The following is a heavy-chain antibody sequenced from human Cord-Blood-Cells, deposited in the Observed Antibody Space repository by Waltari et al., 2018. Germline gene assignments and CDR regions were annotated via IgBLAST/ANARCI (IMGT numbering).Heavy chain of an antibody. D-gene: IGHD6-13*01. CDR2: INPNSGGT. CDR1: GYTFTGYY. CDR3: ARGPYSSSWYYFDY. Sequence: QVQLVQSGAEVKKPAASVKGSCKASGYTFTGYYMHWVRQAPGQGLEWMGRINPNSGGTNYAQKFQGRVTMTRDTSISTAYMELSRLRSDDTVVYYCARGPYSSSWYYFDYWGQGTLVTVSS. J-gene: IGHJ4*02. V-gene: IGHV1-2*05.